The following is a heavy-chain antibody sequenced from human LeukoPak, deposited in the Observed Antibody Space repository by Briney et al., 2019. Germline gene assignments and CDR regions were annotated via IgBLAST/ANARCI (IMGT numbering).Heavy chain of an antibody. D-gene: IGHD6-13*01. V-gene: IGHV1-2*04. CDR2: INSNSADT. Sequence: VKVSCKASGGTFSSYAISWVRQAPGQGLEWMGWINSNSADTNYAQNFQGWVTMTRDTSISTAYMELSRLRSDDTALYYCARIGISARGTNFHHWGQGTLVTVSS. CDR1: GGTFSSYA. CDR3: ARIGISARGTNFHH. J-gene: IGHJ1*01.